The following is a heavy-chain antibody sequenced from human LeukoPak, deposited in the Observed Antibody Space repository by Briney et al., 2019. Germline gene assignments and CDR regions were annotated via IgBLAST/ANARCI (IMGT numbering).Heavy chain of an antibody. V-gene: IGHV4-34*01. CDR2: INHSGST. CDR1: GGSFSGYY. D-gene: IGHD6-19*01. J-gene: IGHJ1*01. Sequence: SETLSLTCAVYGGSFSGYYWSWLRQPPGKGLEWIGEINHSGSTNYNPSLKSRVTISVDTSKNQFSLKLSSVTAADTAVYYCARGPSSGWYFPAEYFQHWGQGTLVTVSS. CDR3: ARGPSSGWYFPAEYFQH.